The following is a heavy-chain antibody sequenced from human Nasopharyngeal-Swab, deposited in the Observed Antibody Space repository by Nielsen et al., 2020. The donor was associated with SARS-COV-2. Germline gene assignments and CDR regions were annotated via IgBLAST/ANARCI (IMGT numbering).Heavy chain of an antibody. CDR1: GGSITSNY. CDR2: ISYTGST. V-gene: IGHV4-59*12. D-gene: IGHD1-1*01. CDR3: AKGGHWRLDP. Sequence: SETLSLTCIVSGGSITSNYWSWVRQPPGKGLDWIGYISYTGSTNYNPSLKSRVTMSVDKSKNQFSLKLSSLTAADTAVYYCAKGGHWRLDPWGQGTLVTVSS. J-gene: IGHJ5*02.